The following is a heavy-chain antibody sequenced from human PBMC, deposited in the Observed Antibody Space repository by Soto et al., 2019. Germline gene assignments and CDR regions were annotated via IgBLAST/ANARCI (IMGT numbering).Heavy chain of an antibody. J-gene: IGHJ6*02. CDR3: ARERTGTPSMDV. D-gene: IGHD1-1*01. Sequence: QVQLVQSGAEVKKPGASVKVSCKASGYTFTSYDINWVRQATGQGLEWMGWMNPNSGNTGYAQKFQGRVTMTRNTSISTAYTELSSLRSADTAVYYCARERTGTPSMDVWGQGTTVTVSS. CDR1: GYTFTSYD. V-gene: IGHV1-8*01. CDR2: MNPNSGNT.